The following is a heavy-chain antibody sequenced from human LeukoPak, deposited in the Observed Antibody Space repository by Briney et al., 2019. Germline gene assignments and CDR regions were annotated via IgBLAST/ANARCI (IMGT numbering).Heavy chain of an antibody. V-gene: IGHV1-2*02. J-gene: IGHJ4*02. CDR1: GYALTGYY. Sequence: ASVKVSCKASGYALTGYYFHWVRQAPGQGLEWMGWINPNIGDTNYAEKFQGRVTLTRDTSINIAYMELSRLTSDDTAVYYCARSSGFFYYFDYWGQGPLVTVSS. CDR3: ARSSGFFYYFDY. D-gene: IGHD3-22*01. CDR2: INPNIGDT.